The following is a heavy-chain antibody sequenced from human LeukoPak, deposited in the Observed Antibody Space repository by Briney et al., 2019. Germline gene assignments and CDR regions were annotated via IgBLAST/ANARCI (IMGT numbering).Heavy chain of an antibody. CDR3: ATDVSSGWYYFDY. Sequence: ASVKVSCKVSGYTLTELSMHWVRQAPGKGLEWMGGFDPEDGETIYAQKFQGRVTMTEDTSTDTAYMELSSLRSEDTAVYYCATDVSSGWYYFDYWGQGTLATVSS. J-gene: IGHJ4*02. D-gene: IGHD6-19*01. V-gene: IGHV1-24*01. CDR1: GYTLTELS. CDR2: FDPEDGET.